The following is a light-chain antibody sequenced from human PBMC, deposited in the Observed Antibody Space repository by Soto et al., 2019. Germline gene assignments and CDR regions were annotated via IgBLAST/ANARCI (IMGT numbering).Light chain of an antibody. V-gene: IGKV3-20*01. CDR2: GAS. CDR3: QQYGSSPRT. Sequence: EIVLTQSPGTLSLSPGERATLFCRASQSVSSSYLAWYQQKPGQAPRIIIYGASSRATGIPDRFSGSGSGTDFNLTISRLEPEDVAVYYCQQYGSSPRTLGQGTKVDIK. CDR1: QSVSSSY. J-gene: IGKJ1*01.